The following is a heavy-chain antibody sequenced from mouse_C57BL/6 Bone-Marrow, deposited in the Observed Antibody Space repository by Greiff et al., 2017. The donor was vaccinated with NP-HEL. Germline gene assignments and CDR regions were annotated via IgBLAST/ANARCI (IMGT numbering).Heavy chain of an antibody. CDR3: ARRDYYGSSWAWFAY. V-gene: IGHV5-6*02. D-gene: IGHD1-1*01. J-gene: IGHJ3*01. Sequence: EVKVVESGGDLVKPGVSLKLSCAASGFTFSSYGMSWVRQTPDKRLEWVATISSGGSYTYYPDSVKGRFTISRDNAKNTLYLQRSRRKSEDTAMYYCARRDYYGSSWAWFAYWGQGTLVTVSA. CDR1: GFTFSSYG. CDR2: ISSGGSYT.